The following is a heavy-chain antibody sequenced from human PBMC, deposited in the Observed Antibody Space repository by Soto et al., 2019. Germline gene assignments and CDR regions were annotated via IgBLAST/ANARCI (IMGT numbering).Heavy chain of an antibody. CDR3: ARVCGGDCGNALDI. J-gene: IGHJ3*02. V-gene: IGHV3-33*01. CDR2: IWFDGGLK. Sequence: QVQLVESGRGVVQPGASLRLSCAASGITFRAHGIHWVRQAPGKGLEWVAFIWFDGGLKYFADSVKGRFNISRDNSKDRLYLQMDSLRAEDTAVYYCARVCGGDCGNALDIWGQGTMVTVSS. CDR1: GITFRAHG. D-gene: IGHD2-21*02.